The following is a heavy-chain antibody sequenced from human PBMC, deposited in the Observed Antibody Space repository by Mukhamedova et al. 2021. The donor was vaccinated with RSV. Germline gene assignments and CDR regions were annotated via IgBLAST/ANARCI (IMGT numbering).Heavy chain of an antibody. CDR3: TADPPVGSGLFDY. V-gene: IGHV3-15*01. CDR2: FKSKAAGGTT. J-gene: IGHJ4*02. D-gene: IGHD1-26*01. Sequence: VRQAPGKGLEWVGRFKSKAAGGTTDYAAPVKGRFTISRDDSKNMLYLQMTSLQIEDTAVYYCTADPPVGSGLFDYWGPVNLVTV.